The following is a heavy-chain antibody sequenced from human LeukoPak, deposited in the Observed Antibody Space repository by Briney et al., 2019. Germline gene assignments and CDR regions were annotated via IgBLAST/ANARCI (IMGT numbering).Heavy chain of an antibody. CDR2: ISGSGGST. V-gene: IGHV3-23*01. J-gene: IGHJ4*02. CDR3: AKSYDILTGYFDY. D-gene: IGHD3-9*01. CDR1: GFTFSSYA. Sequence: GGSLRLSCAASGFTFSSYAMRWVRQAPGKGLEWVSAISGSGGSTYYADSVKGRFTISRDNSKNTLYLQMNSLGAEDTAVYYCAKSYDILTGYFDYWGQGTLVTVSS.